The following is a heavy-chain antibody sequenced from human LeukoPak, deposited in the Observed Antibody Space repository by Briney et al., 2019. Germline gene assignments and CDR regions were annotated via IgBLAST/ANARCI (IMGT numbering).Heavy chain of an antibody. CDR1: GYTFTSYG. Sequence: ASVKVSCKASGYTFTSYGISWVRQAPGQGLEWMGWISAYNGNTNYAQKLQGRVTMTTDTSTSTAYMELRSLRSDDTAVYYCARVRVVPAEGPYYYYMDVWGKGTTVTISS. CDR3: ARVRVVPAEGPYYYYMDV. D-gene: IGHD2-2*01. J-gene: IGHJ6*03. V-gene: IGHV1-18*01. CDR2: ISAYNGNT.